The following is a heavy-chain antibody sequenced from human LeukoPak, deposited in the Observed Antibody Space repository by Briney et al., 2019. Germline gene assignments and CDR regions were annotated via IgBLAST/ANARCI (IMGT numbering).Heavy chain of an antibody. CDR3: ARGVLAGYDSSGYPFYNWFDP. Sequence: ASVKVSCKASGYTFTSYGISWVQQAPGQGLEWMGWISAYNGNTNYAQKLQGRVTMTTDTSTSTAYMELRSLRSDDTAVYYCARGVLAGYDSSGYPFYNWFDPWGQGTLVTVSS. J-gene: IGHJ5*02. CDR2: ISAYNGNT. V-gene: IGHV1-18*01. D-gene: IGHD3-22*01. CDR1: GYTFTSYG.